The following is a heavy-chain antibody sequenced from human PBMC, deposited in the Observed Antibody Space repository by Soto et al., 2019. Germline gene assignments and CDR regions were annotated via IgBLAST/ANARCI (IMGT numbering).Heavy chain of an antibody. Sequence: GGSLRLSCAASGFTFSSYAMSWVRQAPGKGLEWVSAISGSGGSTYYADSVKGRFTISRDNSKNTLYLQMNSLRAEDTAVYYCAEGLRFLEWLSSDYYYGMDVWGQGTTVTVSS. V-gene: IGHV3-23*01. CDR1: GFTFSSYA. CDR2: ISGSGGST. D-gene: IGHD3-3*01. CDR3: AEGLRFLEWLSSDYYYGMDV. J-gene: IGHJ6*02.